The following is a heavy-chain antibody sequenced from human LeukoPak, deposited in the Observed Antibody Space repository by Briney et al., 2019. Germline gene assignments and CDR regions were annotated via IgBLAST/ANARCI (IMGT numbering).Heavy chain of an antibody. CDR2: ISGSGGRT. CDR3: AKEGSNWYDVDY. V-gene: IGHV3-23*01. D-gene: IGHD6-13*01. CDR1: GFTFSNSA. Sequence: GGSLRLSCAASGFTFSNSAMSWVRQAPGKGLEWVSGISGSGGRTYYADSVKGRFTISRDNSKNTLYLQMNRLRADDTAVYYCAKEGSNWYDVDYWGQGILVTVSS. J-gene: IGHJ4*02.